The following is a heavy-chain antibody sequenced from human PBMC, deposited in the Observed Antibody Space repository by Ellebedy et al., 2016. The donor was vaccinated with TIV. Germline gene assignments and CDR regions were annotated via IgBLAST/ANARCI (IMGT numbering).Heavy chain of an antibody. Sequence: GESLKISCAASGFTFSDHYMEWVRQAPGKGLEWVGRTRKKANSYTTEYAASVKGRFTISRDDYKNSLYLQMNSLKTADTAVYYCARGVVENFYFNYGIDVWGQGTTVTVSS. CDR3: ARGVVENFYFNYGIDV. D-gene: IGHD2-15*01. V-gene: IGHV3-72*01. J-gene: IGHJ6*02. CDR2: TRKKANSYTT. CDR1: GFTFSDHY.